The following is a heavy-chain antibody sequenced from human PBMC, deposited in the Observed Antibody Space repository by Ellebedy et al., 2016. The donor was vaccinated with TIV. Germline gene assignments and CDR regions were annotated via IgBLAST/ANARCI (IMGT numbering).Heavy chain of an antibody. CDR1: GFTFSGYW. CDR3: ARGVLNSGYYSDY. V-gene: IGHV3-74*01. CDR2: VSSDVTGP. D-gene: IGHD3-22*01. Sequence: GESLKISCAASGFTFSGYWMNWVRQAPGKGLEWVSRVSSDVTGPTYADSVMGRFIISRDNAKSTVYLQMFSLRPEDTAVYYCARGVLNSGYYSDYWGRGTLVTVSS. J-gene: IGHJ4*02.